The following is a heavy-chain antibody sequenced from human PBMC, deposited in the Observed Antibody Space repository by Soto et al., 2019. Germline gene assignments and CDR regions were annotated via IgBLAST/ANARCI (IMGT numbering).Heavy chain of an antibody. J-gene: IGHJ4*02. CDR3: ARGIPIFGDYIDY. Sequence: ASVKVSCKASGYTFASYGSRWVRQAPGQRHKRKRWISAYNGNTNYAQKLQGRVTMTTDTSTSTAYMELRSLRSDDTAVYYCARGIPIFGDYIDYWGQGTLVTVSS. D-gene: IGHD3-3*01. CDR1: GYTFASYG. V-gene: IGHV1-18*01. CDR2: ISAYNGNT.